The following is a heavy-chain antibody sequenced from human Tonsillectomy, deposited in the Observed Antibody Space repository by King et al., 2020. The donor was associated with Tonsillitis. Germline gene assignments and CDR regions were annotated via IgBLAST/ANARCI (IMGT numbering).Heavy chain of an antibody. CDR3: TTGESGGNSGRWHKTTRLDY. D-gene: IGHD4-23*01. Sequence: VQLVESGGGLVKPGGSLRLSCAASGFTFSNAWMSWVRQAPGKGLEWVGRIKSKTDGGTTDYAAPVKGRFTISRDDSKNTLYLQMNSLKTEDTAVYYCTTGESGGNSGRWHKTTRLDYWGQGTLVTVSS. CDR2: IKSKTDGGTT. CDR1: GFTFSNAW. J-gene: IGHJ4*02. V-gene: IGHV3-15*01.